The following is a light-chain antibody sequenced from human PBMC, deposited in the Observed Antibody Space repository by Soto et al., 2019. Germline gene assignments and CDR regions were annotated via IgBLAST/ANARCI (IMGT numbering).Light chain of an antibody. CDR2: GAS. V-gene: IGKV3-15*01. CDR1: QGVTND. CDR3: QQYNNWPIT. Sequence: EIVMTQSPATLSVSPGEKATLSCRASQGVTNDLAWYQHKPGQAPRLLIYGASTVATGIPARFSGSGSGTEFTLTINSLQSEDFAIYYCQQYNNWPITFGGGTKVEIK. J-gene: IGKJ4*01.